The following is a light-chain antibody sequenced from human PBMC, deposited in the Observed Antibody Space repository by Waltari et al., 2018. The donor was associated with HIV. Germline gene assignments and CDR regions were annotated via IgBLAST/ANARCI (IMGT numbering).Light chain of an antibody. CDR3: QVWDSSDHWV. Sequence: SYVLTQPPSVSVAPGKTAYITCGGNNIGSKSVHWYQQKQGQAPVVVMYYNSERPAGIPVRFSGSNSGNTATLIIDSVEAGDAAEYFCQVWDSSDHWVFGGGTKLTVL. J-gene: IGLJ3*02. CDR1: NIGSKS. V-gene: IGLV3-21*01. CDR2: YNS.